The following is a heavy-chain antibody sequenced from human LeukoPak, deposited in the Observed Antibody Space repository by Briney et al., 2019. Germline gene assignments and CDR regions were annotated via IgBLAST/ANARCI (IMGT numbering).Heavy chain of an antibody. CDR1: GGSISSSSYY. V-gene: IGHV4-39*07. CDR3: ASLSGSYLYYFDY. D-gene: IGHD1-26*01. Sequence: PSETLSLTCTVSGGSISSSSYYWGWIRQPPGKGLEWIGSIYYSGSTYYNPSLESRVTISVDTSKNQFSLKLSSVTAADTAVYYCASLSGSYLYYFDYWGQGTMVTVSS. CDR2: IYYSGST. J-gene: IGHJ4*02.